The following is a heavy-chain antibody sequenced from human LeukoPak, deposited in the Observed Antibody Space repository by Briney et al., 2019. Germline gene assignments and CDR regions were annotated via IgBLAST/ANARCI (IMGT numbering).Heavy chain of an antibody. Sequence: SQTLSLTCAVSDDSISSGGYWWSWIRQHPGKGPEWIGYISYGGKADYNPSLKSRVAISADTPKNQFSLKLSSTTAADTAVYYCARAPVATPSEFDYWGQGTLVTVSS. CDR2: ISYGGKA. CDR1: DDSISSGGYW. V-gene: IGHV4-31*11. J-gene: IGHJ4*02. CDR3: ARAPVATPSEFDY. D-gene: IGHD5-12*01.